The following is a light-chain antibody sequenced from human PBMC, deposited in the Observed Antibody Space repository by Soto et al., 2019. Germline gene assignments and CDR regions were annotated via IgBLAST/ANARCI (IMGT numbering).Light chain of an antibody. V-gene: IGKV3-15*01. J-gene: IGKJ5*01. CDR2: GAS. Sequence: IVMTQSPAPLTVSPGEKATLSRSASQSVSSNLAWYQQKPGQAPRLLIYGASTRATGIPARFSGSGSGTEFTLTISSLQSEDFAVYYCQQYNNWPPINFGQGTRLEIK. CDR1: QSVSSN. CDR3: QQYNNWPPIN.